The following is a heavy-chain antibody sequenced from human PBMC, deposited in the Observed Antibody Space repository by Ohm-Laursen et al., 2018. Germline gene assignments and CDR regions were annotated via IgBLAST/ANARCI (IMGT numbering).Heavy chain of an antibody. Sequence: PTQTLTLTRTFSGFSLSTYGMRVSWIRQPPGKALEWLARIDWDDDTFYNTSLKTRLTISRDTSKTQVVLTMTNMDPVDTATYYCTRDVTGDWYFDLWGRGTPVTVSS. CDR2: IDWDDDT. V-gene: IGHV2-70*04. D-gene: IGHD2/OR15-2a*01. CDR3: TRDVTGDWYFDL. J-gene: IGHJ2*01. CDR1: GFSLSTYGMR.